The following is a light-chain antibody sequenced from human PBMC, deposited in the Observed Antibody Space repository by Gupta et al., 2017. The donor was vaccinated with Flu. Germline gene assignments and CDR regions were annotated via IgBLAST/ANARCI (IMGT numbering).Light chain of an antibody. CDR2: GAS. V-gene: IGKV3-15*01. CDR1: QSITNK. Sequence: EIVMTQSPATLSVSPGDRAALSCRASQSITNKLAWYQQKPGQTPRLLIYGASTRATGIPARFSSSGSGTEFTRTISSLPSEDFAVYYCQQYDGGPPYNFGQGTKLESK. J-gene: IGKJ2*01. CDR3: QQYDGGPPYN.